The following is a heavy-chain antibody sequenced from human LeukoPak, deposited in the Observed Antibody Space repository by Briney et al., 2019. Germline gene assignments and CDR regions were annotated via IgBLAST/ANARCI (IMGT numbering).Heavy chain of an antibody. CDR2: IYHSGST. CDR1: GYSISSGYY. Sequence: SETLSLTCAVSGYSISSGYYWGWIRQPPGKGLEWIGSIYHSGSTYYNPSLKSRVTISVDTSKNQFSLKLSSVTAADTAVYYCARDSSGWYKDYWGQGTLVTVFS. J-gene: IGHJ4*02. CDR3: ARDSSGWYKDY. V-gene: IGHV4-38-2*02. D-gene: IGHD6-19*01.